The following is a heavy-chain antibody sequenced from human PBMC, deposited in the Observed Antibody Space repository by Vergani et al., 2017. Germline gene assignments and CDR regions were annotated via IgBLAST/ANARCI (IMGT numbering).Heavy chain of an antibody. CDR1: GFTFSDYY. CDR2: ISSSSSYT. CDR3: AKASQGTTTVNYYFDY. Sequence: QVQLVESGGGLVKPGGSLRLSCAASGFTFSDYYMSWIRQAPGKGLEWVSYISSSSSYTNYADSVKGRFTISRDNAKNSLYLQMNSLRTEDTALYYCAKASQGTTTVNYYFDYWGQGTLVTVSS. J-gene: IGHJ4*02. V-gene: IGHV3-11*05. D-gene: IGHD4-17*01.